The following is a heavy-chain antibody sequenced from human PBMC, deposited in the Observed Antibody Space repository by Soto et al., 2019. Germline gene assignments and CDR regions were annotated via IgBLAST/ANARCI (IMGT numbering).Heavy chain of an antibody. V-gene: IGHV3-23*01. J-gene: IGHJ4*02. D-gene: IGHD3-10*01. Sequence: GGSLRLSCAASGFTFSTYAMSWVRQAPGKGLEWVSGISGSGGSTYYADSVKGRFTISRDNSKNTLYLKMNSLRAEDTAVYYCAKGGIAVRGDRIFDYWGQGTLVTVSS. CDR2: ISGSGGST. CDR3: AKGGIAVRGDRIFDY. CDR1: GFTFSTYA.